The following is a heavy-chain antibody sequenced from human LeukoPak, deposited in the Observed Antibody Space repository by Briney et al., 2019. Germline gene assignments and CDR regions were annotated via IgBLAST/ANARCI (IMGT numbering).Heavy chain of an antibody. Sequence: GGSLRLSCAVSGFTFRDYRMAWVRQAPGKGLEWVANINLDGSEKDYVDSVKGRFTISRDNAKNSLYLQMSSLRGEDTAVYYCARDRRGGKSYYFHGMDVWGQGTRSPSP. CDR3: ARDRRGGKSYYFHGMDV. CDR1: GFTFRDYR. V-gene: IGHV3-7*01. D-gene: IGHD3-10*01. CDR2: INLDGSEK. J-gene: IGHJ6*02.